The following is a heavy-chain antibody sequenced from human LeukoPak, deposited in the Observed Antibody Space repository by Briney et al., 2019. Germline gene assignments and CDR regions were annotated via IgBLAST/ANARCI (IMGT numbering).Heavy chain of an antibody. J-gene: IGHJ4*02. D-gene: IGHD3-9*01. CDR2: IYYSGST. V-gene: IGHV4-39*07. CDR3: ARDDWGY. CDR1: GGSISSSSYY. Sequence: SETLSLTCTVSGGSISSSSYYWGWIRQPPGKGLEWIGSIYYSGSTYYNPSLKSRVTMSIDTSKNQISLNLRSVTATDTAVYYCARDDWGYWGQGTLVTVSS.